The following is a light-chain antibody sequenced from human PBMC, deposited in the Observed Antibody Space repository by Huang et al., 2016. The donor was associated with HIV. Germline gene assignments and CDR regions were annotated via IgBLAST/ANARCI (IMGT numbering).Light chain of an antibody. V-gene: IGKV3-15*01. CDR3: QRYDNWPKFT. Sequence: EIVMTQSPATLSVSPGERATLSCRASQSVTSTLAVYYQKPGQAPRLLIYGESTRATGIPARFSGSGSGTEFTLTISSLQSEDFAVYYCQRYDNWPKFTFGPGTKVDIK. CDR1: QSVTST. CDR2: GES. J-gene: IGKJ3*01.